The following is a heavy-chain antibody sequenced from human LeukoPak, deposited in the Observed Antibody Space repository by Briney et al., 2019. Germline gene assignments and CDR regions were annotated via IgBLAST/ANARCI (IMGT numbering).Heavy chain of an antibody. J-gene: IGHJ4*02. CDR3: AKDSDDYGDYNYFDF. V-gene: IGHV3-33*06. CDR1: GFSFTGCH. CDR2: IWYDGSKT. D-gene: IGHD4-17*01. Sequence: GGSLRLSCAASGFSFTGCHIHWVRQAPGKGLEWVALIWYDGSKTFYADSVKGRFTVSTDDSKNTMYLQMSSLRAEDTAVYYCAKDSDDYGDYNYFDFWGQGTLVTVSS.